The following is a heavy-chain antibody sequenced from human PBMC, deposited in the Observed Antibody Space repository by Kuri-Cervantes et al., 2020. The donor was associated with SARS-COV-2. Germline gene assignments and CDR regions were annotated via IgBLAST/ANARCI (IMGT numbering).Heavy chain of an antibody. CDR3: ARGISYSGYDLDY. D-gene: IGHD5-12*01. CDR1: GFTFSSYS. J-gene: IGHJ4*02. CDR2: ISSSSSYI. V-gene: IGHV3-21*01. Sequence: GESLKIPCAASGFTFSSYSMNWVRQAPGKGLEWVSSISSSSSYIYYADSVKGRFTISRDNAKNSLYLQMNSLRAEDTAVYYCARGISYSGYDLDYWGQGTLVTVSS.